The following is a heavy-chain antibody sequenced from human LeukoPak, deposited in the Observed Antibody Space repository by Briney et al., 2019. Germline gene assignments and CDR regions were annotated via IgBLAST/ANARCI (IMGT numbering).Heavy chain of an antibody. CDR3: ARVPKALAKRVFTFGGDNWFDP. CDR2: IDPNSGGT. D-gene: IGHD3-16*01. J-gene: IGHJ5*02. CDR1: GYTFTGYH. Sequence: ASVKVSCKASGYTFTGYHMHWVRQAPGQGLEWMGRIDPNSGGTNYAQKFQGRVTMTRDTSISTAYMELSRLRSDDTAVYYCARVPKALAKRVFTFGGDNWFDPWGQGTLVTVSS. V-gene: IGHV1-2*06.